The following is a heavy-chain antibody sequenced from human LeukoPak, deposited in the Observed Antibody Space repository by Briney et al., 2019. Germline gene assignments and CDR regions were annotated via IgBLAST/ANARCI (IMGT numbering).Heavy chain of an antibody. V-gene: IGHV4-59*01. J-gene: IGHJ5*02. CDR3: ARDRTGDLLFDP. D-gene: IGHD7-27*01. Sequence: PSETLSLTCAVYGGSFSGYYWSWIRQPPGKGLEWIGYISYSGSTNYNPSLKSRVTISVDTSKNQFSLKLSSVTAADTAVYYCARDRTGDLLFDPWGQGTLVTVSS. CDR1: GGSFSGYY. CDR2: ISYSGST.